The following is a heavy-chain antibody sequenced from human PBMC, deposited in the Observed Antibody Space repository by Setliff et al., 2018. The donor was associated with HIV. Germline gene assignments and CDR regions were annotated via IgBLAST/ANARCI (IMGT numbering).Heavy chain of an antibody. CDR2: INPNNGGT. Sequence: ASVKVSCKASGYTFTDYYIHWVRQAPGQGLEWMGRINPNNGGTNYAQKFQGRVTMTRDTSISTAYMELSRLRPDDTAVYYCARDGYYDSSGYSAFDIWGQGTMVTVSS. V-gene: IGHV1-2*06. J-gene: IGHJ3*02. D-gene: IGHD3-22*01. CDR1: GYTFTDYY. CDR3: ARDGYYDSSGYSAFDI.